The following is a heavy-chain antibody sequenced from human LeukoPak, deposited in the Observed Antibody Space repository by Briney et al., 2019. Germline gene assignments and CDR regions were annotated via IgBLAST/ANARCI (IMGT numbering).Heavy chain of an antibody. V-gene: IGHV3-30-3*01. CDR1: GFTFSSYA. CDR3: ASSPMYCSGGSCYYYGMDV. D-gene: IGHD2-15*01. J-gene: IGHJ6*02. Sequence: PGGSLRLSCAASGFTFSSYAMHWVRQAPGKGLEWVAVISYDGSNKYYADSVKGRFTISRDNSKNTLYLQMNSLRAEDTAVYYCASSPMYCSGGSCYYYGMDVWGQGTTVTVSS. CDR2: ISYDGSNK.